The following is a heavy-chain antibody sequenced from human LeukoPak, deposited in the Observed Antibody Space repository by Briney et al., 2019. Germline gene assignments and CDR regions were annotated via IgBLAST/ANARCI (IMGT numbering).Heavy chain of an antibody. J-gene: IGHJ4*02. V-gene: IGHV4-59*01. CDR2: IYYSGST. D-gene: IGHD3-9*01. CDR3: ARTWADYDILTGPSDY. CDR1: GGPISSYY. Sequence: PSGTLSPTCTVSGGPISSYYWSWIRQPPGKGLEWIGYIYYSGSTNYNPSLKSRVTISVDTSKNQFSLKLSSVTAADTAVYYCARTWADYDILTGPSDYWGQGTLVTVSS.